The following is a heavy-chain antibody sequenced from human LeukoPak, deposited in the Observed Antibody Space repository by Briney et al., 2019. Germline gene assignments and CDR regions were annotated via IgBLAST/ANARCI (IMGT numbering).Heavy chain of an antibody. CDR1: GFTFSSYG. CDR3: AKDYGSGGSFDY. Sequence: GGSLGLSCAASGFTFSSYGMHWVRQAPGKGLEWVAVISYDGSNKYYADSVKGRFTIPRDNSKNTLYLQMNSLRAEDTAVYYCAKDYGSGGSFDYWGQGTLVTVSS. J-gene: IGHJ4*02. CDR2: ISYDGSNK. D-gene: IGHD2-15*01. V-gene: IGHV3-30*18.